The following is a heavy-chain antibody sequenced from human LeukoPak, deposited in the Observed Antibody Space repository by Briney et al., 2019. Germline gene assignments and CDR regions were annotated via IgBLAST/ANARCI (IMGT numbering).Heavy chain of an antibody. Sequence: SETLSLTCTVSGYSISSGYYWGWIRQPPGKGLEWIGSIYHSGSSYYNPSLKSRVTISVDTSKNQFSLKLSSVTAADTAVYYCASQEGIAAAGAFDYWGQGTLVTVSS. D-gene: IGHD6-13*01. V-gene: IGHV4-38-2*02. CDR1: GYSISSGYY. CDR3: ASQEGIAAAGAFDY. J-gene: IGHJ4*02. CDR2: IYHSGSS.